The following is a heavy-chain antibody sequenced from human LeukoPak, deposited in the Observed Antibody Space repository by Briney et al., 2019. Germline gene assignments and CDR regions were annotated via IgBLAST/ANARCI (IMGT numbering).Heavy chain of an antibody. D-gene: IGHD6-19*01. CDR1: GGTFSSYA. Sequence: ASVKVSCRASGGTFSSYAISWVRQAPGQGLEWMGGIIPIFGTANYAQKFQGRVTITADESTSTAHMELSSLRSEDTAVYYCARDGLYYFDYWGQGTLVTVSS. CDR2: IIPIFGTA. CDR3: ARDGLYYFDY. J-gene: IGHJ4*02. V-gene: IGHV1-69*13.